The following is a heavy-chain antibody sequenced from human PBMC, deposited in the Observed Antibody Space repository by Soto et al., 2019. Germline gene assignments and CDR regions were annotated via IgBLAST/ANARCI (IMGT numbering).Heavy chain of an antibody. CDR1: GGSISSGGYY. V-gene: IGHV4-31*03. D-gene: IGHD2-15*01. CDR2: TYYSGST. J-gene: IGHJ5*02. CDR3: ARDSTPSVNWFNP. Sequence: LSLTCTVSGGSISSGGYYWSWIRQHPGKGLEWIGYTYYSGSTYYNPSLKSRVTISVDTSKNQFSLKLSSVTAADTAVYYCARDSTPSVNWFNPWGQGTLVTVSS.